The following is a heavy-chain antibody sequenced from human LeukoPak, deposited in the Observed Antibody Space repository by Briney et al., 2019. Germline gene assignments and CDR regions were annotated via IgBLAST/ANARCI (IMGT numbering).Heavy chain of an antibody. J-gene: IGHJ3*02. CDR2: IYPGDSDT. Sequence: GESLKISCKGSGYSFTSYWIGWVRQMPGKGLEWMGIIYPGDSDTRYSPSFQGQVTISADKSISTAYLQWSSLKASDTAMYYCARRRITIFGVVTTHDPNDAFDIWGQGTMVTVSS. CDR3: ARRRITIFGVVTTHDPNDAFDI. D-gene: IGHD3-3*01. CDR1: GYSFTSYW. V-gene: IGHV5-51*01.